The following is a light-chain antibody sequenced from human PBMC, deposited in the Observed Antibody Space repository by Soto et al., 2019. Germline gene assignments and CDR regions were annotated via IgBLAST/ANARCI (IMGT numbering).Light chain of an antibody. J-gene: IGKJ2*01. CDR3: QQYNSHSFYT. Sequence: DIQMTQFPSTLSASVGDAVTITCRASQSIQSFLAWYQQKPGKAPKLLFYLASRLESGVPSRFSGSGSGTEFTLTISSLQPDDFAIYFCQQYNSHSFYTFGQGTKLEVK. CDR1: QSIQSF. V-gene: IGKV1-5*03. CDR2: LAS.